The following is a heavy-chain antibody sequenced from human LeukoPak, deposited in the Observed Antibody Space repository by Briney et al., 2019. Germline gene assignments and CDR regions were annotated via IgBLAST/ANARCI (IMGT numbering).Heavy chain of an antibody. J-gene: IGHJ6*02. V-gene: IGHV3-48*02. Sequence: GGSLRLSCAASGFTFSSYSMNWVRQAPGKGLEWVSYISSSSSTIYYADSVKGRLTISRDNAKNSLYLQMNSLRDEDTAVYYRARKDLTGYYYYGMDVWGQGTTVTVSS. CDR1: GFTFSSYS. CDR3: ARKDLTGYYYYGMDV. CDR2: ISSSSSTI. D-gene: IGHD3-9*01.